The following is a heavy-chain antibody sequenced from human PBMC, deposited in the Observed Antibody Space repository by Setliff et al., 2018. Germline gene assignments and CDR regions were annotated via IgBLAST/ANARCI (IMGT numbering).Heavy chain of an antibody. V-gene: IGHV3-74*01. Sequence: GESLRLSCAASGFTFSTYWIHWVRQDPGKGLLWVSHIKTGGSGATYADSVKGRFTVSRDDAKNTVSLQMNSLRAEDTAVYYCVAVRWNYPTVWGQGALVTVSS. CDR1: GFTFSTYW. CDR3: VAVRWNYPTV. J-gene: IGHJ4*02. D-gene: IGHD1-7*01. CDR2: IKTGGSGA.